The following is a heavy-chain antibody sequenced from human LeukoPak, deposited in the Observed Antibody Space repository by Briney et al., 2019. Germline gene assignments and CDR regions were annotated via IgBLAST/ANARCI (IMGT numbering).Heavy chain of an antibody. CDR1: GFIFSNYG. CDR2: ISSDGSSK. CDR3: AKDAQGLVRGGIYFDF. Sequence: GRSLRLSCAASGFIFSNYGLHWVRQAPGKGLEWVAVISSDGSSKYYADSVKGRFTISRDNSKNTLYLQMNSLRAEDTALYYCAKDAQGLVRGGIYFDFWGQGSLVTVSS. D-gene: IGHD6-19*01. J-gene: IGHJ4*02. V-gene: IGHV3-30*18.